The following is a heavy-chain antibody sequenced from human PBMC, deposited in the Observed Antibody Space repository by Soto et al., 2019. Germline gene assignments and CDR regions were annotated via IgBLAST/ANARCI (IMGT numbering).Heavy chain of an antibody. CDR3: ARHECGISCYVDS. D-gene: IGHD6-13*01. CDR2: IYPGDSDI. J-gene: IGHJ4*02. Sequence: RGESLKISCKGSGYSFTNYWIGWVRQMPGKGLEWMGIIYPGDSDIRYSPSFQGRVTISADKSINTAYLQWSSLKASDTAVYYCARHECGISCYVDSWGQGTLVTVSS. CDR1: GYSFTNYW. V-gene: IGHV5-51*01.